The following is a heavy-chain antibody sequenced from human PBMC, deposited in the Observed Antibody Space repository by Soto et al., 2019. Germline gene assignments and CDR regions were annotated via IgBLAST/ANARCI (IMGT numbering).Heavy chain of an antibody. J-gene: IGHJ4*02. D-gene: IGHD3-9*01. CDR1: GFTFGDYA. CDR2: IRSKAYGGTT. CDR3: TSRRPFSDILTGYSY. V-gene: IGHV3-49*03. Sequence: PGGSLRLSCTASGFTFGDYAMSWFRQAPGKGLEWVGFIRSKAYGGTTEYAASVKGRFTISRDDSKSIAYLQMNSLKTEDTAVYYCTSRRPFSDILTGYSYWGQGTLVTVSS.